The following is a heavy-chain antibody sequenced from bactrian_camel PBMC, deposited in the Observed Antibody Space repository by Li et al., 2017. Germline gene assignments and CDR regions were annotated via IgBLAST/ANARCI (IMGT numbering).Heavy chain of an antibody. CDR2: ITSGGGTV. V-gene: IGHV3S40*01. D-gene: IGHD4*01. Sequence: VESGGALVQPGGSLRLSCAASGFTFDTTDMSWVRQAPGKGLEWVSTITSGGGTVIYKDSVKGRFTISRDNAKNTLYLQMNSLKPEDTAVYYCAADRATYYRDYGPYRPGFGYWGQGTQVTVS. CDR3: AADRATYYRDYGPYRPGFGY. CDR1: GFTFDTTD. J-gene: IGHJ6*01.